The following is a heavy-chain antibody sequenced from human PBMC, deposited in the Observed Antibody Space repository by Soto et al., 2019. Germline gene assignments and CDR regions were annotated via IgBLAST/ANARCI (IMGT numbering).Heavy chain of an antibody. Sequence: PWGSLRLSCEGSGFTFSDYYMTWIRQAPWKGLEWVAYINTLSTAIYYADSVKGRFTISRDNAKNSLYLQMNGLRAEDTATYYCARRLQWQLRPLDSWGRGTLVTVSS. J-gene: IGHJ4*02. CDR3: ARRLQWQLRPLDS. CDR2: INTLSTAI. D-gene: IGHD6-19*01. CDR1: GFTFSDYY. V-gene: IGHV3-11*01.